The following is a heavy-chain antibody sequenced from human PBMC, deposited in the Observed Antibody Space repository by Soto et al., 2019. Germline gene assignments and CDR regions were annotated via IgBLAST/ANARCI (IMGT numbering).Heavy chain of an antibody. CDR1: GGSIISNY. J-gene: IGHJ3*01. V-gene: IGHV4-59*08. D-gene: IGHD6-13*01. Sequence: SETLSLTCTVSGGSIISNYWSWIRQPPGKGLECIGYFSYSGSTNYNPSLKSRVIISVDTSRNQFSLKLTSVTATDTAMYYCARPSPLAAGGAFEFWGQGMMVTVSS. CDR3: ARPSPLAAGGAFEF. CDR2: FSYSGST.